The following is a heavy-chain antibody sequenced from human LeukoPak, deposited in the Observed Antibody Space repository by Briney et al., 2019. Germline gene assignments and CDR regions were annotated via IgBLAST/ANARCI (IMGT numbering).Heavy chain of an antibody. J-gene: IGHJ3*02. D-gene: IGHD6-13*01. CDR2: ISGTSSYI. V-gene: IGHV3-21*04. Sequence: KAGGSLRLSCAASGFTFSSYSLNWVRQAPGKGLEWVSSISGTSSYIYYADSVKGRFTISRDNSKKMVHLQMNSLRAEDTAVYYCAKDFIVADSGGFDVFDIWGQGTVVTVSS. CDR1: GFTFSSYS. CDR3: AKDFIVADSGGFDVFDI.